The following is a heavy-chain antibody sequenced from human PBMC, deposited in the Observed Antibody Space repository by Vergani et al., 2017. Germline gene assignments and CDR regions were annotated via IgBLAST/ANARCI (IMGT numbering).Heavy chain of an antibody. J-gene: IGHJ3*02. CDR2: IYTSGST. Sequence: QVQLQESGPGLVKPSQTLSLTCTVSGGSISSGSYYWSWIRQPAGKGLEWIGRIYTSGSTNYNPSLKSRVTMSVATSKNQFSLKRSSVTAADTAVYYCARGPYGWDAFDIWGQGTMVTVSS. D-gene: IGHD4-17*01. CDR1: GGSISSGSYY. CDR3: ARGPYGWDAFDI. V-gene: IGHV4-61*02.